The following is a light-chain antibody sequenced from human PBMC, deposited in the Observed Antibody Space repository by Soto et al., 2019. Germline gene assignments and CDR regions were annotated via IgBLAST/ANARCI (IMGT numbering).Light chain of an antibody. J-gene: IGKJ4*01. CDR2: GAS. CDR1: QSASRN. V-gene: IGKV3-15*01. CDR3: QQYNKWPLT. Sequence: EIVMTQSPATLSVSPGERATLSSRASQSASRNLAWYQQKPGQAPRLLIYGASTRATGIPATFSGSGSGTEFTLTISSLQSEDFAVYYCQQYNKWPLTFGGGTKVEIK.